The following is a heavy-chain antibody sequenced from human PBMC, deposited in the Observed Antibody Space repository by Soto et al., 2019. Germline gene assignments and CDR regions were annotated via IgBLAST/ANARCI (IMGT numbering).Heavy chain of an antibody. Sequence: QVPLQESGPGLVKPSQTLSLTCTVSGDSVSSSSYYWSWIRQHPGKGLEWIGYIHHSRTTYYNPSLKSRITLSVDTSKNQFSLRLSSVTAADTAVYYCASGLGYKAWGQGTLVTVSS. CDR3: ASGLGYKA. CDR1: GDSVSSSSYY. D-gene: IGHD5-12*01. J-gene: IGHJ5*02. CDR2: IHHSRTT. V-gene: IGHV4-31*03.